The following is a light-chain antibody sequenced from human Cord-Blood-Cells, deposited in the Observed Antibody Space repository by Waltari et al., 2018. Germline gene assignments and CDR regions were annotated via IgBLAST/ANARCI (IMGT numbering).Light chain of an antibody. CDR2: KAS. Sequence: DIQMTQSPSTLSASVGDRVTITCRASQSISSWLTWYQQKPVKAPKLLIYKASSLESGVPSRFSGSGSGTEFSITISSLQPADFATYYCKQYNSYSPLTFGGGTKVEIK. J-gene: IGKJ4*01. CDR3: KQYNSYSPLT. CDR1: QSISSW. V-gene: IGKV1-5*03.